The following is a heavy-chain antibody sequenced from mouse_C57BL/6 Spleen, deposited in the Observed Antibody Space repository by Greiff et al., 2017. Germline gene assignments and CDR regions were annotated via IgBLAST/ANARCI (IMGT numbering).Heavy chain of an antibody. CDR1: GYTFTSYW. J-gene: IGHJ4*01. CDR3: ATSYGSDAMDY. CDR2: IYPSDSET. Sequence: QVHVKQPGAELVRPGSSVKLSCKASGYTFTSYWMDWVKQRPGQGLEWIGNIYPSDSETHYNQKFKDKATLTVDKSSSTAYMQLSSLTSEDSAVYYCATSYGSDAMDYWGQGTSVTVSS. D-gene: IGHD1-1*01. V-gene: IGHV1-61*01.